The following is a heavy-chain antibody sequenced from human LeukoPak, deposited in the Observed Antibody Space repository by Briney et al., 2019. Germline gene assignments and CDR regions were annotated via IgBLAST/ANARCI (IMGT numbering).Heavy chain of an antibody. CDR3: AKQRGYQLLAPHYFDY. Sequence: PGGSLRLSCAASGFTFDDYAMHWVRQAPGKGLEWVSGISWNSGSIGYADSVKGRFTISRDNAKNSLYLQMNSLRAEDTALYYCAKQRGYQLLAPHYFDYWGQGTLVTVSS. CDR2: ISWNSGSI. J-gene: IGHJ4*02. CDR1: GFTFDDYA. V-gene: IGHV3-9*01. D-gene: IGHD2-2*01.